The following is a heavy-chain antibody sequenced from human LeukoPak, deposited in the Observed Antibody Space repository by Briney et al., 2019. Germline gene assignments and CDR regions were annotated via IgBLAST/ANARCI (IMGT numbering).Heavy chain of an antibody. CDR1: GGSISNGSYY. D-gene: IGHD6-19*01. CDR3: ARHSSGWYDY. J-gene: IGHJ4*02. Sequence: SETLSLTCTVSGGSISNGSYYWRWLRQPPGKRLQRIARIYTSGSTNYNPSLKNRVTISVDTSKNQFSLKLSSVTAADTAVYYCARHSSGWYDYWGQGTLVTVSS. V-gene: IGHV4-61*02. CDR2: IYTSGST.